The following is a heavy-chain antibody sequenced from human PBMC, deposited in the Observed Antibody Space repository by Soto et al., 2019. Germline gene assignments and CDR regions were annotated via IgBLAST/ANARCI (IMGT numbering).Heavy chain of an antibody. V-gene: IGHV4-34*01. Sequence: QVQLQQWGAGLLKPSETLSLTCAVYGGSFSGYYWSWIRQPPGQGLEWIGEINHSGSTNYNPSLKSRVTISVDTSKNQFSLKLSSVTAADTAVYYCARLGAVVQAADYWGQGTLVTVSS. CDR3: ARLGAVVQAADY. J-gene: IGHJ4*02. CDR2: INHSGST. CDR1: GGSFSGYY. D-gene: IGHD3-16*01.